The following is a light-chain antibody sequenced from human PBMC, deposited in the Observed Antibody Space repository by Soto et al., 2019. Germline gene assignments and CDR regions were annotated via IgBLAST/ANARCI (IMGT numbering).Light chain of an antibody. CDR2: NNN. J-gene: IGLJ2*01. CDR1: SSNIGINT. V-gene: IGLV1-44*01. CDR3: AAWDDSLNGVS. Sequence: QSVLTQPPSASGTPGQRVTISCSGSSSNIGINTVNWYQQLPGTAPKLLIYNNNRRPSGVPDRFSGSKSGTSASLAISGLQSEDEADYYCAAWDDSLNGVSFGGGTKLTVL.